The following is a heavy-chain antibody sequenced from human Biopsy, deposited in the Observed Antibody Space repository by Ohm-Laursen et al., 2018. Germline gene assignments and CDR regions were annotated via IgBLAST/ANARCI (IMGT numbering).Heavy chain of an antibody. J-gene: IGHJ4*02. CDR2: IYSGGDT. D-gene: IGHD5-24*01. V-gene: IGHV3-66*01. CDR3: ARGPSGVAIIG. CDR1: GFTVYNNY. Sequence: SLRLSCAASGFTVYNNYMTWVRQAPGKGLEWVSLIYSGGDTRYAGSVKGRFTISRDSSKNTLYLQMNSLRVEDTAVYYCARGPSGVAIIGRGQGTLVTVSS.